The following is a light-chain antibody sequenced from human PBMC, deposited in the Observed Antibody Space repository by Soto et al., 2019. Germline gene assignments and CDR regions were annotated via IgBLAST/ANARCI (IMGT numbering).Light chain of an antibody. V-gene: IGLV2-14*01. J-gene: IGLJ3*02. CDR3: ISYTSSSTWV. CDR1: NSDVGGYNY. CDR2: DVS. Sequence: QSALTQPASVSGSPGQSITISCTGTNSDVGGYNYVSWYQQHPGKVPKLMIYDVSDRPSGVSNRFSGSKSGNTASLTISGLQAEDEADYYCISYTSSSTWVFGGGTKLTVL.